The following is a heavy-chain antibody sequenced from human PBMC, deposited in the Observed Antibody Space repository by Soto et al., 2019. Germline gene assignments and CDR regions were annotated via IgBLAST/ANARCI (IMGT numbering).Heavy chain of an antibody. V-gene: IGHV3-9*01. Sequence: GGSLRLSCAASGFTFDDYAMHWVRQAPGKGLEWVSGISWNSGSIGYADSVKGRFTISRDNAKNSLYLQMNSLRAEDTALYYCAKDIVGYYDFWSGYYTSIDYWGQGTLVTVSS. CDR1: GFTFDDYA. CDR2: ISWNSGSI. J-gene: IGHJ4*02. D-gene: IGHD3-3*01. CDR3: AKDIVGYYDFWSGYYTSIDY.